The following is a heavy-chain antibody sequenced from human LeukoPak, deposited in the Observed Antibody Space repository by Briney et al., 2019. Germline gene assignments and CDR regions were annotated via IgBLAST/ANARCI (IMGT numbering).Heavy chain of an antibody. CDR2: IYSGGSP. D-gene: IGHD5-24*01. Sequence: GGSLRLSSAASGFTVSSNYMSWVSQAPGKVLEWVSAIYSGGSPYYADSVKCRFTISRDNSKNTLYLQVNSMRAEDTAVYYCARDGYNSGTWGQGTLVTVSS. CDR3: ARDGYNSGT. CDR1: GFTVSSNY. V-gene: IGHV3-53*01. J-gene: IGHJ5*02.